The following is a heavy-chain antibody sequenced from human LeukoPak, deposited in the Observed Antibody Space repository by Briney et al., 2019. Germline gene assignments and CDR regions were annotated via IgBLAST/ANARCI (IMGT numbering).Heavy chain of an antibody. D-gene: IGHD2-15*01. V-gene: IGHV3-7*01. J-gene: IGHJ3*02. CDR1: GFTFSSYA. Sequence: PGGSLRLSCAASGFTFSSYAMSWVRQAPGKGLEWVADIKQDGSEKYYVDSVKGRFTISRQNAKNSLFLQMNSLRAEDTAVYYCARHRNGGHQDDALDIWGQGTMVIVSS. CDR3: ARHRNGGHQDDALDI. CDR2: IKQDGSEK.